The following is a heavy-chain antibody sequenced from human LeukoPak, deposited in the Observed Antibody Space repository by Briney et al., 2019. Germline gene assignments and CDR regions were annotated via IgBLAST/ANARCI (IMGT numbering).Heavy chain of an antibody. Sequence: SQTLSLTCAISGDSVSSNTAAWNWIRQSPSRGLEWLGRTYYRSKWYNNYALPVKSRITMNPDTSKNQFSLQLNSVTPEDTAVYYCARAVAGRGFFDYWGQGTLVTVSS. V-gene: IGHV6-1*01. CDR1: GDSVSSNTAA. CDR3: ARAVAGRGFFDY. CDR2: TYYRSKWYN. D-gene: IGHD6-19*01. J-gene: IGHJ4*02.